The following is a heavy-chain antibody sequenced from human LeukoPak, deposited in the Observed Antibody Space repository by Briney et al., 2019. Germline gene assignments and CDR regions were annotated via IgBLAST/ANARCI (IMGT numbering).Heavy chain of an antibody. CDR2: ISSNGGST. Sequence: GGSLRLSCSASGFTFSSSAIHWVRQAPGKGLEYVSGISSNGGSTYNADSVKGRFTISRDNSKNTVYLQMSSLRPEDTALYYCVKRTGLYFDYWGEGPLVTVSS. V-gene: IGHV3-64D*09. CDR3: VKRTGLYFDY. J-gene: IGHJ4*02. CDR1: GFTFSSSA. D-gene: IGHD1-1*01.